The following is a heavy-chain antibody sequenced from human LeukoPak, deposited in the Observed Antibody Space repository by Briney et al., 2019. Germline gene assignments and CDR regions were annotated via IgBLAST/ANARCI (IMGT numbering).Heavy chain of an antibody. J-gene: IGHJ4*02. CDR1: GFTFSSYA. Sequence: GGSLRLSCAASGFTFSSYAMHWVRQAPGKGLEWEAVISYDGSNKYYADSVKSRFTISRDNSKNTLYLQMNSLRAEDTAVYYCARVRSSTRRFDYWGQGTLVTVSS. D-gene: IGHD2-2*01. CDR2: ISYDGSNK. CDR3: ARVRSSTRRFDY. V-gene: IGHV3-30-3*01.